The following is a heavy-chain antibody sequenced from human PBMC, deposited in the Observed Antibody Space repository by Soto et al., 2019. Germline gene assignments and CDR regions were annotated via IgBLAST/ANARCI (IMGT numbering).Heavy chain of an antibody. V-gene: IGHV4-59*08. J-gene: IGHJ5*02. Sequence: SETLSLTCTVSGGSISSYYLSWIRQPPGKGLEWIGYIYYSGSTNYNPSLKSRVTISVDTSKNQFSLKLSSVTAADTAVYYCARRTAVAGTRWSDPWGPGTLVTVSS. CDR2: IYYSGST. CDR1: GGSISSYY. D-gene: IGHD6-19*01. CDR3: ARRTAVAGTRWSDP.